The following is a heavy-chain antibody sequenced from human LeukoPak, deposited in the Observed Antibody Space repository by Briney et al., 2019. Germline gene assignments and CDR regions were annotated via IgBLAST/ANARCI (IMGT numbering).Heavy chain of an antibody. CDR2: IYPGDSDT. V-gene: IGHV5-51*01. CDR3: ARLAWDSSGLGAFDI. J-gene: IGHJ3*02. D-gene: IGHD3-22*01. Sequence: GESLKISCKGSGYSFTSYWIGWVRQMPGKGLEWMGIIYPGDSDTRYSPSFQGQVTISADKSISTAYLQWSSLKASDTAMYYCARLAWDSSGLGAFDIWGQGTMVTVSS. CDR1: GYSFTSYW.